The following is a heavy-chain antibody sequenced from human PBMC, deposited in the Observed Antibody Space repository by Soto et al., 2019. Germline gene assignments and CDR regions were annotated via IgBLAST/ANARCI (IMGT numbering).Heavy chain of an antibody. Sequence: PGGSLRLSCADSGFRFSSYSMSWFRQTPGKGLEWVAAITATGDRTYYADSVTGRFTISRDNSKKTHYLQMTSLRAEDTAMYYCATMNGYFEYWGQGTPVTVS. J-gene: IGHJ4*02. CDR2: ITATGDRT. D-gene: IGHD3-22*01. V-gene: IGHV3-23*01. CDR1: GFRFSSYS. CDR3: ATMNGYFEY.